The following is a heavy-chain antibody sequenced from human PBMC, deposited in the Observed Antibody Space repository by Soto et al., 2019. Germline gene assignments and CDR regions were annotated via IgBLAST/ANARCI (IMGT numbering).Heavy chain of an antibody. Sequence: EVQLVESGGGLVQPGGSLRLFCAASGFTFSDHYVDWVRQAPGKGLEWVGRSRNKANSYTTQYAASVKGRFTISRDDLKDSLYLQMNSLKTEDTAVYYCARVLQRGGGAFEVWGQGTMVTVSS. D-gene: IGHD1-1*01. J-gene: IGHJ3*01. CDR1: GFTFSDHY. V-gene: IGHV3-72*01. CDR3: ARVLQRGGGAFEV. CDR2: SRNKANSYTT.